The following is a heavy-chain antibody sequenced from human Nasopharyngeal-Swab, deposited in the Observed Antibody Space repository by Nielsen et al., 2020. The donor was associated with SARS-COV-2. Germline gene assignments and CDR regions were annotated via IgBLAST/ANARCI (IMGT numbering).Heavy chain of an antibody. D-gene: IGHD1-26*01. CDR3: AKDLQGYSGSYFN. CDR1: GFNFKIDA. V-gene: IGHV3-23*01. J-gene: IGHJ4*02. CDR2: ISGSGGST. Sequence: GGSLRLSCAAAGFNFKIDAISWVIQAPGKGLEWVSAISGSGGSTYYAYSVKGRFTISRDNSKNTLYLQMNSLRAEDTAVYYCAKDLQGYSGSYFNWGQGTLVTVSS.